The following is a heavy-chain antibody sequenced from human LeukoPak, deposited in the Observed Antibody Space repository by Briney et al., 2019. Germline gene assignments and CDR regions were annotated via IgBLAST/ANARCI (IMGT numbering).Heavy chain of an antibody. J-gene: IGHJ4*02. Sequence: PGGSLRLSCTASGFTFSSSSMNWVRQAPGKGLEWISYISFTSTNIYYADSVRGRFTISRDNAKNSLYLQMNSLRDEDTAIYYCAHIWEVTANWGQGTLVTVSS. D-gene: IGHD2-21*02. V-gene: IGHV3-48*02. CDR1: GFTFSSSS. CDR2: ISFTSTNI. CDR3: AHIWEVTAN.